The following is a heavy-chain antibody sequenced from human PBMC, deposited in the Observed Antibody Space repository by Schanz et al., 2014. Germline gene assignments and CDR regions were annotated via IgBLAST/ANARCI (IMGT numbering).Heavy chain of an antibody. CDR1: GFTFSSYW. Sequence: EVQLVESGGGLVQPGGSLRLSCAASGFTFSSYWMHWVRQVPGKVLVWVSRIKSDGSSTSYADSVKGRFTISRDNAKNTLYLQMNSLRAEDTAVYDCARPALWCGDNCFDPWGQGTLVTVSS. CDR2: IKSDGSST. D-gene: IGHD3-10*01. J-gene: IGHJ5*02. V-gene: IGHV3-74*01. CDR3: ARPALWCGDNCFDP.